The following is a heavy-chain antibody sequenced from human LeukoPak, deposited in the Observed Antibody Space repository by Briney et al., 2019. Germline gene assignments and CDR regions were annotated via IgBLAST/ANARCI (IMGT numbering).Heavy chain of an antibody. CDR1: GFTFSGSA. CDR2: IRSKANSYAT. CDR3: TRLGGQQLGPYNWFDP. J-gene: IGHJ5*02. D-gene: IGHD6-13*01. Sequence: PGGSLRLPCAASGFTFSGSAMHWVRQASGKGLEWVGCIRSKANSYATAYAASVKGRFTISRDDSKNTAYLQMNSLKTEDTAVYYCTRLGGQQLGPYNWFDPWGQGTLVTVSS. V-gene: IGHV3-73*01.